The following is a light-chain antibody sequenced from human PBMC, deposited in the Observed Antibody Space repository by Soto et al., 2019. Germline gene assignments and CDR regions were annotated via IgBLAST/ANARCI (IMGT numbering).Light chain of an antibody. CDR3: QQYDSLPLT. J-gene: IGKJ4*02. CDR2: GAS. CDR1: QDISDY. Sequence: DPQMTQSPSSLSASVGDRVTITCQASQDISDYVNWYQQKPGKAPKLLIYGASNLETGVPSRFSGGGSKTDFTFTGSSLQPEDVAIYYCQQYDSLPLTFGGGTRVEIK. V-gene: IGKV1-33*01.